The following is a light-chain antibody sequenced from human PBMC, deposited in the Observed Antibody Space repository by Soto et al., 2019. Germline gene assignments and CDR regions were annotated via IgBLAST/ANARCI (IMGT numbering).Light chain of an antibody. CDR1: SSNIGSNT. V-gene: IGLV1-44*01. CDR2: SNN. CDR3: AAWDDSLNGYV. Sequence: QSVLTQPPSASGTPGQRVTISCSGSSSNIGSNTVNWYQQVPGTAPKLLIYSNNQRPSGVRDRFSGSKSGISASLAISGLHSEDEAGYYCAAWDDSLNGYVFGAGTKLTVL. J-gene: IGLJ1*01.